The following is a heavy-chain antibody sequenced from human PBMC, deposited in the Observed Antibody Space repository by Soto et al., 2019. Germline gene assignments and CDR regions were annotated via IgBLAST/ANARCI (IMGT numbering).Heavy chain of an antibody. J-gene: IGHJ6*02. CDR2: ISGSGSGT. D-gene: IGHD5-18*01. CDR1: GFAFRNYD. Sequence: PGGSLRLSCVASGFAFRNYDMSWVRQAPGKGLEWVSAISGSGSGTYYADSVKGRFTISRDNPKNTLYLQMNSLRAEDTAVYYCANRDTSMVTRYYYGMDVWGQGTTVTVSS. CDR3: ANRDTSMVTRYYYGMDV. V-gene: IGHV3-23*01.